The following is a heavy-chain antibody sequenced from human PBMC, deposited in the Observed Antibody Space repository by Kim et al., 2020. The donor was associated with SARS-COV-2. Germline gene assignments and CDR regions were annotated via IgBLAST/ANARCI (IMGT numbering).Heavy chain of an antibody. CDR2: ISAYNGNT. D-gene: IGHD3-10*01. V-gene: IGHV1-18*01. CDR1: SYTFTSYG. J-gene: IGHJ6*02. CDR3: AIFTYYYGSGSYSNSGMDV. Sequence: ASVKVSCKASSYTFTSYGISWVRQAPGQGLEWMGWISAYNGNTNYAQKLQGRVTMTTDTSTSTAYMELRSLRSDDTAVYYCAIFTYYYGSGSYSNSGMDVWGQGTTVTVSS.